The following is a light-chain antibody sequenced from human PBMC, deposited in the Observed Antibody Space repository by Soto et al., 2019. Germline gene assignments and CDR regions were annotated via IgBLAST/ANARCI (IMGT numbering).Light chain of an antibody. CDR3: QQSYSTPLT. CDR1: QSISSY. J-gene: IGKJ4*01. Sequence: DIQMTQSPSSLSASVGDRVTITCRASQSISSYLNWYQQKPGKAPKLLIYAASSLQSGVPSRFSGNESATDFTLTISHLQPEDFATYYCQQSYSTPLTFGGGTKVEIK. V-gene: IGKV1-39*01. CDR2: AAS.